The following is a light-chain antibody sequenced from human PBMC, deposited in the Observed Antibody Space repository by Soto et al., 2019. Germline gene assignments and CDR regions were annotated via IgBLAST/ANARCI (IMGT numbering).Light chain of an antibody. V-gene: IGKV3-15*01. CDR2: AVS. CDR1: QSVSSN. CDR3: QQYNKWPLT. Sequence: EIMMTQSPGTLSASPGERATLSCRASQSVSSNLAWYQQKPGQAPRLLIYAVSTRATGIPARFSGSGSGTEFTLTISSLQSEDFAVYYCQQYNKWPLTFGQGTMLEIK. J-gene: IGKJ1*01.